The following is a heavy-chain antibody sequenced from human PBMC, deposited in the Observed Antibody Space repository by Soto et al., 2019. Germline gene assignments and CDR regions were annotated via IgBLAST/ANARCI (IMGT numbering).Heavy chain of an antibody. Sequence: PSETLSLTCAVYGGSFSGYYWSWIRQPPGKGLEWIGEINHSGSTNYNPSLKSRVTISVDTSKNQFSLKLSSVTAADTAVYYCARGSCSSTSCYRYYYYMDVWGKGTTVTVS. CDR3: ARGSCSSTSCYRYYYYMDV. CDR1: GGSFSGYY. CDR2: INHSGST. D-gene: IGHD2-2*01. V-gene: IGHV4-34*01. J-gene: IGHJ6*03.